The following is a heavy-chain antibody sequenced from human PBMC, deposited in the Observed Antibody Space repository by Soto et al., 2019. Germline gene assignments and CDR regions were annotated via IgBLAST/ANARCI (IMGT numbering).Heavy chain of an antibody. Sequence: GGSLRLSCTVSVSTLSRDWMSWVRQAPGKGLEWVANIKKDGGEKYYVDSVKGRFTISRDNARNSIYLQMSGLRAEDTAVYYCAKISSPDDYWGQGTPVTVSS. J-gene: IGHJ4*02. CDR3: AKISSPDDY. D-gene: IGHD2-2*01. V-gene: IGHV3-7*01. CDR2: IKKDGGEK. CDR1: VSTLSRDW.